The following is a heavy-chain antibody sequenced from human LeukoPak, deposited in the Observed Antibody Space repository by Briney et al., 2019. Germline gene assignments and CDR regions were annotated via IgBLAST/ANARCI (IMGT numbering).Heavy chain of an antibody. J-gene: IGHJ4*02. CDR2: IYHTGTT. D-gene: IGHD4-23*01. CDR3: ARGGPFFRLRWTFDY. CDR1: GGFISSGPFS. V-gene: IGHV4-30-2*01. Sequence: SQTLSLTCGVSGGFISSGPFSWSWIRQPPGKGLEWIGHIYHTGTTYYNPPLKSRVTISMDRSKNQFSLKLSSVTAADTAVYYCARGGPFFRLRWTFDYWGQGTLVTVSS.